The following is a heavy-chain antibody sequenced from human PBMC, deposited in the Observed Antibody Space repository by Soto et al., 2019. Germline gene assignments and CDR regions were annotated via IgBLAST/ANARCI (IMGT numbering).Heavy chain of an antibody. CDR2: IWYDGSNK. CDR3: ARDTYSSGYYHHLELFDY. J-gene: IGHJ4*02. Sequence: QVQLVESGGGVVQPGRSLRLSCAASGFTFSRYGMHWVREAPGKGLEWVAGIWYDGSNKYYADSVKGRFTISRDNSKNTLYLQMNSLRAEDTAVYYCARDTYSSGYYHHLELFDYWGQGTLVTVSS. D-gene: IGHD3-22*01. V-gene: IGHV3-33*01. CDR1: GFTFSRYG.